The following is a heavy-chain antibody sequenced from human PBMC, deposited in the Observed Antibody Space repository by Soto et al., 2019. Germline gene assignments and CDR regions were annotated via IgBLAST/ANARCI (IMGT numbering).Heavy chain of an antibody. J-gene: IGHJ5*02. CDR2: IYYSGST. V-gene: IGHV4-59*12. D-gene: IGHD4-4*01. Sequence: SETLSLTCTVSGGSISSYYWSWIRQPPGKGLEWIGYIYYSGSTNYNPSLKSRVTISVDTSKNQFSLKLSSVTAADTAVYYCARGGVTTLNNWFDPWGQGTLVTVSS. CDR1: GGSISSYY. CDR3: ARGGVTTLNNWFDP.